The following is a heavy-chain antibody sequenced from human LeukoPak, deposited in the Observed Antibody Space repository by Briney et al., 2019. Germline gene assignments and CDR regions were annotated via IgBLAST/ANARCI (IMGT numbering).Heavy chain of an antibody. CDR2: ISSSSSYI. D-gene: IGHD5-12*01. Sequence: GGSLRLSCAASGFTFSSYSMNWVRQAPGKGLEWVSSISSSSSYIYYADSVKGRFTISRDNAKNSLYLQMNSLRAEDTAVYYCARGDIVATIQNDAFDIWGQGTMVTVSS. CDR3: ARGDIVATIQNDAFDI. CDR1: GFTFSSYS. V-gene: IGHV3-21*01. J-gene: IGHJ3*02.